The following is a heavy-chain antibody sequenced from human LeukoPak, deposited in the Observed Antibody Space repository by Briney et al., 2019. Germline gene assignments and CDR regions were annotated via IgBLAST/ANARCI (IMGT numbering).Heavy chain of an antibody. Sequence: ASVKVSCKASGYAFTSYGISWVRQAPGQGLEWMGWISAYNGNTNYAQKLQGRVTMTTDTSTSTAYMELRSLRSDDTAVYYCARLQLELNWFDPWGQGTLVTVSS. CDR3: ARLQLELNWFDP. V-gene: IGHV1-18*01. J-gene: IGHJ5*02. CDR1: GYAFTSYG. CDR2: ISAYNGNT. D-gene: IGHD1-1*01.